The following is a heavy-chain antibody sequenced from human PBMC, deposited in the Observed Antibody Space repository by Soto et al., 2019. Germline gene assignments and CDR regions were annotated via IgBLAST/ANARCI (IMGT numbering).Heavy chain of an antibody. V-gene: IGHV3-73*01. D-gene: IGHD3-3*01. CDR1: GFTFSGSA. Sequence: GGSLRLSCAASGFTFSGSAMHWVRQASGKGLEWVGRIRSKANSYATAYAASVKGRFTISRDDSKNTAYLQMNSLKTEDTAVYYCTSRFLEWLPAYYGMDVWGQGTTVTVSS. CDR3: TSRFLEWLPAYYGMDV. CDR2: IRSKANSYAT. J-gene: IGHJ6*02.